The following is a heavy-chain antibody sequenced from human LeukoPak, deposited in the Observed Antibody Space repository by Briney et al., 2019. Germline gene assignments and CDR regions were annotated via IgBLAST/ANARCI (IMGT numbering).Heavy chain of an antibody. Sequence: PSETLSLTCAVYGGSFSGYYWSWIRQPPGKGLEWIGEINHSGSTNYNPSLKSRVTISVDTSKNQFSLKLSSVTAADTAVYYCARIRRNYYDSSGFIRSNWFDPWGQGTLVTVSS. D-gene: IGHD3-22*01. CDR3: ARIRRNYYDSSGFIRSNWFDP. CDR2: INHSGST. V-gene: IGHV4-34*01. CDR1: GGSFSGYY. J-gene: IGHJ5*02.